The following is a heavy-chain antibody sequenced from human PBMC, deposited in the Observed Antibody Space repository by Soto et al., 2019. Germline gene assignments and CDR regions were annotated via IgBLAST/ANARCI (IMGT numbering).Heavy chain of an antibody. CDR3: ASPGIAVNHGY. CDR2: ISYDGSNK. J-gene: IGHJ4*02. CDR1: GFTFSSYA. Sequence: GGSLRLSCAASGFTFSSYAMHWVRQAPGKGLEWVAVISYDGSNKYYADSVKGRFTISRDNSKNTLYLQMNSLRAEDTAVYYCASPGIAVNHGYWGQGTLVTVPS. V-gene: IGHV3-30-3*01. D-gene: IGHD6-19*01.